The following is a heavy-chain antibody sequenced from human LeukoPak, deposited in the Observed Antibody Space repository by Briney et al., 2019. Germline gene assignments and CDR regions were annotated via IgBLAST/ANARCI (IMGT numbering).Heavy chain of an antibody. CDR2: IKSKTDGGTT. V-gene: IGHV3-15*01. CDR1: GFTFRNAW. D-gene: IGHD2-15*01. J-gene: IGHJ3*02. CDR3: VGYCSGGNCPNAFDI. Sequence: GGSLRLSCAAPGFTFRNAWMSWVRQAPGNGLEWLGRIKSKTDGGTTDYAAPVKGRFTISRDDSKNTLYLQMNSLKTEDTAVYYCVGYCSGGNCPNAFDIWGQGTMVTVPS.